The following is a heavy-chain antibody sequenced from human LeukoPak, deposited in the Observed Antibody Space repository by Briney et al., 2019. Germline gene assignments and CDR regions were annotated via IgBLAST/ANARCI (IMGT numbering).Heavy chain of an antibody. V-gene: IGHV4-34*01. J-gene: IGHJ4*02. Sequence: SETLSLTCAVYVGSFSDYYWAWIRQPPGKGLEWIGEINHSGTTNYSPSLKSRVTISLDMSKNQCSLKLSSVTAADTAVYYCARGRRAVAGPVDYWGQGTLVTVSS. D-gene: IGHD6-19*01. CDR3: ARGRRAVAGPVDY. CDR1: VGSFSDYY. CDR2: INHSGTT.